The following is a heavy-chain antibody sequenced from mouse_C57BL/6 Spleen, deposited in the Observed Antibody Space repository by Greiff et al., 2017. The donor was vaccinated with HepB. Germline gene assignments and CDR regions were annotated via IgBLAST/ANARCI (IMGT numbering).Heavy chain of an antibody. CDR2: INPSNGGT. Sequence: QVQLQQPGPELVKPGASVKLSCKASGYTFTSYWMHWVKQRPGQGLEWIGNINPSNGGTNYNEKFKSKATLTADKSSSTAYMQLSSLTSEDSAVYYCTSTTSVDYDYDDGRHYYAMDYWGQGTSVTVSS. J-gene: IGHJ4*01. CDR1: GYTFTSYW. CDR3: TSTTSVDYDYDDGRHYYAMDY. D-gene: IGHD2-4*01. V-gene: IGHV1-53*01.